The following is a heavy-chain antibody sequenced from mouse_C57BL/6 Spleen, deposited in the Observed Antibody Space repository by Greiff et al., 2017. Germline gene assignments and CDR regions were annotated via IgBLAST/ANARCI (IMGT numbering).Heavy chain of an antibody. CDR2: ISGGGGNT. J-gene: IGHJ4*01. Sequence: EVHLVESGGGLVKPGGSLKLSCAASGFTFSSYTMSWVRQTPEKRLEWVATISGGGGNTYYPDSVKGRFTISRDNAKNTLYLQMSSLRSEDTALYYCARHSFMDYWGQGTSVTVSS. CDR3: ARHSFMDY. V-gene: IGHV5-9*01. CDR1: GFTFSSYT.